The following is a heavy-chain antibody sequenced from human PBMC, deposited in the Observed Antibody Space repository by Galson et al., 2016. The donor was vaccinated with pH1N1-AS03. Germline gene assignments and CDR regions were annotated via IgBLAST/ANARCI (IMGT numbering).Heavy chain of an antibody. CDR2: IHPGGDT. V-gene: IGHV3-66*02. J-gene: IGHJ6*02. D-gene: IGHD3-3*01. Sequence: SLRLSCAATGFTVSXGYHMSWVRQAPGKGLEWVSVIHPGGDTYNADSVKGRFTISRDNVENMVYLQMNSLRPEDTAVYYCAGDEGFANGINVWGQGTTVTVSS. CDR3: AGDEGFANGINV. CDR1: GFTVSXGY.